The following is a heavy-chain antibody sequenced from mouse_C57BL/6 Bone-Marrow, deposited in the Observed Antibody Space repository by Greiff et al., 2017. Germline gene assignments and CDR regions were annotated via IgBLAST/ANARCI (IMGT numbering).Heavy chain of an antibody. J-gene: IGHJ2*01. V-gene: IGHV1-9*01. D-gene: IGHD2-3*01. CDR2: ILPGSGSP. CDR3: ARDGYFLFDY. Sequence: VQLQQSGAELMKPGASVKLSCKATGYTFTGYWIEWVKQRPGHGLEWIGEILPGSGSPKYNEKFKGKATFTADTSANTAYMQLSSLTTEDSAIYYCARDGYFLFDYWGQCTTLTVSA. CDR1: GYTFTGYW.